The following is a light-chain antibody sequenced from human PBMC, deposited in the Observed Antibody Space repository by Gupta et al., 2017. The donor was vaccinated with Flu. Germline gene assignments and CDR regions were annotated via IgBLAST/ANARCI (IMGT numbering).Light chain of an antibody. CDR2: AKN. J-gene: IGLJ2*01. CDR1: SLRSYY. CDR3: NSPDSGDNPVV. Sequence: SSELTQDPAVSVALGQTVRITCQGDSLRSYYANWYQQKSGQAPVLVIYAKNNRPSGIPDRFSGSASGNTASLTITGAQAEDEADYYCNSPDSGDNPVVFGGGTKLTVL. V-gene: IGLV3-19*01.